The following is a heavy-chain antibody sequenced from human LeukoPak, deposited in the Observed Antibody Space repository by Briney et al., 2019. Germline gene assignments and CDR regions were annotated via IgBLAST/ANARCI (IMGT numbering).Heavy chain of an antibody. D-gene: IGHD2-15*01. CDR2: ISYDGSNK. J-gene: IGHJ6*02. V-gene: IGHV3-30-3*01. CDR1: GFTFSSYA. Sequence: PGGSLRLSCAASGFTFSSYAMRWVRQAPGKGLEWVAVISYDGSNKYYADSVKGRFTISRDNSKNTLYLQMNSLRAEDTAVYYCASGPYSDMDVWGQGTTVTVSS. CDR3: ASGPYSDMDV.